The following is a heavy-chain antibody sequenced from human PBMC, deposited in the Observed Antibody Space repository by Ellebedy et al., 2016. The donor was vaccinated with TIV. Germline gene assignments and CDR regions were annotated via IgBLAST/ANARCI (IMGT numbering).Heavy chain of an antibody. J-gene: IGHJ4*02. CDR3: ARVPGYILRGAQNDF. V-gene: IGHV1-18*01. D-gene: IGHD3-10*01. CDR1: GGTFSNFG. CDR2: INPKNGDT. Sequence: AASVKVSCKASGGTFSNFGISWVRQAPGHGLEWMGWINPKNGDTDYEEKFKGRVTMTTEKNSATAYLDLRSLRPDDTAVYYCARVPGYILRGAQNDFWGQGTLVTVSS.